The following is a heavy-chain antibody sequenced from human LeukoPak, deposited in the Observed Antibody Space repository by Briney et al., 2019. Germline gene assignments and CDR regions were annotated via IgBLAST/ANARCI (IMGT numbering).Heavy chain of an antibody. CDR1: GFTFSTYS. CDR2: ISSSSSTI. CDR3: ARGRGHDFWSGYNDY. J-gene: IGHJ4*02. V-gene: IGHV3-48*01. Sequence: GGSLRLSCAASGFTFSTYSMNWVRQAPGKGLEWVSYISSSSSTIYYADSVKGRFTISRDNAKNSLYLQMNSLRAEDTAVYYCARGRGHDFWSGYNDYWGQGTLVTVSS. D-gene: IGHD3-3*01.